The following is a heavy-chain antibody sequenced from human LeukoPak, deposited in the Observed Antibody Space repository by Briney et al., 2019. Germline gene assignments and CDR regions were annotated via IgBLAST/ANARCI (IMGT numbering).Heavy chain of an antibody. CDR1: GFTFNSYA. D-gene: IGHD6-19*01. CDR2: IFGSGGSA. V-gene: IGHV3-23*01. J-gene: IGHJ4*02. Sequence: GGSLRLSCAASGFTFNSYAMDWVRQAPGKGLEWVSGIFGSGGSAHYADSVKGRFTISRDNSKNTVYLQMDSLRVDDTAVYYCGKTTTGYSSGRYPGWPVDYWGQGTLVTVSS. CDR3: GKTTTGYSSGRYPGWPVDY.